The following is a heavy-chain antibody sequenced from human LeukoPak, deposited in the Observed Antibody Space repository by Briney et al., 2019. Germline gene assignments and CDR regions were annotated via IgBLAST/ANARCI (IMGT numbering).Heavy chain of an antibody. CDR3: ARAATDMGYPHHFDY. J-gene: IGHJ4*02. Sequence: SETLSLTCTVSGGSISCYYWSWIRQPPGKGLECIGYTYYSGGTNYNPSLKSRVITSVDTSKNQSSLKLSSVPAADTAVYYCARAATDMGYPHHFDYWGQGTLVTVSS. CDR2: TYYSGGT. CDR1: GGSISCYY. D-gene: IGHD5-18*01. V-gene: IGHV4-59*01.